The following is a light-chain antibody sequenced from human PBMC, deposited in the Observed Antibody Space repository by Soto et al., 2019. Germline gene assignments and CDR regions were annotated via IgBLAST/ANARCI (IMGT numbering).Light chain of an antibody. Sequence: QSALTQPPSVSGAPGQRITISCTGTSSNVGAFYYVSWYLQYPGKAPKLLIYDVGNRPSGVSNRFSGSKSGNTASLTIAGHQDEDDADYYWCSYGSGSIYVFGTGTKLTVL. V-gene: IGLV2-14*01. CDR1: SSNVGAFYY. CDR2: DVG. CDR3: CSYGSGSIYV. J-gene: IGLJ1*01.